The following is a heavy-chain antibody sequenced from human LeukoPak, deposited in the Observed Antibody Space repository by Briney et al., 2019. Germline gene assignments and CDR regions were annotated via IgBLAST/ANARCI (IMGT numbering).Heavy chain of an antibody. CDR1: GYTFISYG. CDR2: ISAYNGNT. J-gene: IGHJ1*01. Sequence: GASVKVSCKASGYTFISYGISWLLQAPGQGLEWMGWISAYNGNTNYAQKLQGRVTMTTDTSTSTAYMELRSLRSDDTAVYYCARKPDATAEYFQHWGQGTLVTVSS. CDR3: ARKPDATAEYFQH. D-gene: IGHD2-15*01. V-gene: IGHV1-18*01.